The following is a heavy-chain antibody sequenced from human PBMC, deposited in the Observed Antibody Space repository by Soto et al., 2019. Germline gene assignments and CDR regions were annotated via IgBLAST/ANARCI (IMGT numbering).Heavy chain of an antibody. CDR3: ARHPLRGYYDSSGYYQEHWFDP. J-gene: IGHJ5*02. Sequence: PSETLSLTCTVSGGSISSSSYYWGWIRQPPGKGLEWIGSIYYSGSTYYNPSLKSRVTISVDTSKNQFSLKLSSVTAADTAVYYCARHPLRGYYDSSGYYQEHWFDPWGQGTLVTVSS. CDR2: IYYSGST. V-gene: IGHV4-39*01. CDR1: GGSISSSSYY. D-gene: IGHD3-22*01.